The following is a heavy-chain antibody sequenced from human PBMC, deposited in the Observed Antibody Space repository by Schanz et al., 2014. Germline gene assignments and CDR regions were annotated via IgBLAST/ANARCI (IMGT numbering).Heavy chain of an antibody. CDR1: GFTFSHYW. V-gene: IGHV3-7*03. CDR3: ARDGFGGYLDS. CDR2: IRQDGSAK. J-gene: IGHJ4*02. D-gene: IGHD3-10*01. Sequence: EVHLVESGGGLVQPGGSLRLSCAASGFTFSHYWLSWVRQTPGKRLAWVANIRQDGSAKFYVDSVNSRFAISRDSAENSVYLQMNSLRAEDTAVQYCARDGFGGYLDSWGQGTLVTVSS.